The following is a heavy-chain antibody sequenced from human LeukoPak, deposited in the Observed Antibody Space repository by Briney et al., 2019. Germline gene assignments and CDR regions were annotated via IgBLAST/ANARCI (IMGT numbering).Heavy chain of an antibody. J-gene: IGHJ4*02. CDR1: GFTFSSYA. CDR2: ISYDGSNK. D-gene: IGHD3-22*01. CDR3: ARDSYDSSGYYYGVDY. V-gene: IGHV3-30-3*01. Sequence: GGPLRLSCAASGFTFSSYAMHWVRQAPGKGLEWVAVISYDGSNKYYADSVKGRFTISRDNSKNTLYLQMNSLRAEDTAVYYCARDSYDSSGYYYGVDYWGQGTLVTVSS.